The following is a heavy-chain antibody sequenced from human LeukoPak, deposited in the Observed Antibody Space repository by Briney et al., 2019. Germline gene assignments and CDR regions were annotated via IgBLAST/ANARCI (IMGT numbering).Heavy chain of an antibody. D-gene: IGHD2-2*01. V-gene: IGHV1-2*02. Sequence: ASVKVSCQASGYTFTGYYMHWLRQAPGQGFAWMGWINPYCGDTNNAQKFQGRVTLTRDTFISTAHMELSRLRSDNTAEYYGARANPRYCSSTTCLFDYWGQGTLVTVSS. J-gene: IGHJ4*02. CDR1: GYTFTGYY. CDR3: ARANPRYCSSTTCLFDY. CDR2: INPYCGDT.